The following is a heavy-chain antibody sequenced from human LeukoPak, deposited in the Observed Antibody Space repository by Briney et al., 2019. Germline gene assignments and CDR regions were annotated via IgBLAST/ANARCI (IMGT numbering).Heavy chain of an antibody. CDR3: AKDPPYSGSSYNWFDP. CDR2: ISYDGSNK. V-gene: IGHV3-30*04. CDR1: GFTFSSYA. J-gene: IGHJ5*02. Sequence: GGSLRLSCAASGFTFSSYAMHWVRQAPGKGLEWVAVISYDGSNKYYADSVKGRFTISRDNSKNTLYLQMNSLRAEDTAVYYCAKDPPYSGSSYNWFDPWGQGTLVTVSS. D-gene: IGHD1-26*01.